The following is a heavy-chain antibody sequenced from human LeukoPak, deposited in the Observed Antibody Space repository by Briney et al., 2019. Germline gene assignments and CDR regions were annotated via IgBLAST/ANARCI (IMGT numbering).Heavy chain of an antibody. CDR2: IYHSGST. D-gene: IGHD6-6*01. J-gene: IGHJ2*01. Sequence: SETLSLTRTVSGGSISSYYWSWIRQPPGKGLEWIGYIYHSGSTNYNPSLKSRVTISVDTSKNQFSLKLSSVTAADTAVYYCARDSSSSVPYWYFDLWGRGTLVTVSS. V-gene: IGHV4-59*01. CDR3: ARDSSSSVPYWYFDL. CDR1: GGSISSYY.